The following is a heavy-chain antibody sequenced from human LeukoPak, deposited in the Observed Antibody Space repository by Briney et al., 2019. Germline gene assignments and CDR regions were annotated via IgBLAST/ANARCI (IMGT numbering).Heavy chain of an antibody. CDR1: GGSISSYY. V-gene: IGHV4-59*01. Sequence: PSETLSLTCTVSGGSISSYYWSWIRQPPGKGLEWIGYIYYSGSTNYNPSPKSRVTISVDTSKNQFSLKLSSVTAADTAVYYCARAPHVLLWFGELLEPRDAFDIWGQGTMVTVSS. CDR2: IYYSGST. D-gene: IGHD3-10*01. CDR3: ARAPHVLLWFGELLEPRDAFDI. J-gene: IGHJ3*02.